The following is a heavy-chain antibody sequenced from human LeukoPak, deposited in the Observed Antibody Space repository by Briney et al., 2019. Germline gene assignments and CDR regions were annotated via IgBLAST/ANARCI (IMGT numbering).Heavy chain of an antibody. CDR3: ARDFSNYPYNWFDP. J-gene: IGHJ5*02. CDR2: INHSGST. V-gene: IGHV4-34*01. Sequence: SETLSLTCAVYGGSFSGYYWSWIRQPPGKGLEWIGEINHSGSTNYNPSLKSRVTISVDTSKNQFSLKLSSVTAADTAVYYCARDFSNYPYNWFDPWGQGTLVTVSS. D-gene: IGHD4/OR15-4a*01. CDR1: GGSFSGYY.